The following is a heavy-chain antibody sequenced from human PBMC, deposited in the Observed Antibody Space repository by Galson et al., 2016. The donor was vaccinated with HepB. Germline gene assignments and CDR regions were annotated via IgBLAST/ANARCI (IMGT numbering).Heavy chain of an antibody. D-gene: IGHD1-26*01. Sequence: SVKVSCKASGYTFTNYGITWVRQAPGQGLEWMGWISPYNGNTNYAQKLQGRVTMTTDTSTNTAYMELRSLRSDDTAVYYCARDRSSRWELPTGDAFDIWGQGTMVAVSS. CDR1: GYTFTNYG. CDR3: ARDRSSRWELPTGDAFDI. V-gene: IGHV1-18*01. CDR2: ISPYNGNT. J-gene: IGHJ3*02.